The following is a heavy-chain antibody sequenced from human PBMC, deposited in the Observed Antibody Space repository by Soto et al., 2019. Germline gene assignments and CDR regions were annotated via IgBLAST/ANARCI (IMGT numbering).Heavy chain of an antibody. CDR3: ARGPYSGSQSDY. D-gene: IGHD1-26*01. CDR2: ITHNGGT. CDR1: GGSFSGYS. Sequence: QVQLQQCGAGLLKPSETLSLTCAVSGGSFSGYSWSWLRQPPGKGLEWIGEITHNGGTNYSPSLKSRVAISVDTSKKQLSLNLSSVPAADTAVYYCARGPYSGSQSDYWGQGTLVTVSS. V-gene: IGHV4-34*01. J-gene: IGHJ4*02.